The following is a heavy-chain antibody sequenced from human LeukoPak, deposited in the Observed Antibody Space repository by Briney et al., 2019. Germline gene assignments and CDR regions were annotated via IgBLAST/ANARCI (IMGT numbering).Heavy chain of an antibody. J-gene: IGHJ5*02. CDR3: ARTVLRSLGEFSLRGWFDP. Sequence: GGSLRLSCAASGFTFSSYSMNWVRQAPGKGLEWVSSISSSSSYICYADSVKGRFTISRDNAKNSLYLQMNSLRAEDTAVYYCARTVLRSLGEFSLRGWFDPWGQGTLVSFSS. V-gene: IGHV3-21*01. CDR2: ISSSSSYI. D-gene: IGHD3-16*01. CDR1: GFTFSSYS.